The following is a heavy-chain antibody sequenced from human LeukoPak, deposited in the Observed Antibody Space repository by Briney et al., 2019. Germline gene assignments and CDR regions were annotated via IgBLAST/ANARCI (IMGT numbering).Heavy chain of an antibody. J-gene: IGHJ4*02. CDR1: GGSISSYY. CDR2: VYDSGST. CDR3: ARWRDGYNGAGDYFDY. D-gene: IGHD5-24*01. V-gene: IGHV4-59*08. Sequence: SETLSLTCTVSGGSISSYYWSWIRQPPGKGLEWIGYVYDSGSTNYNPSLESRVTISVDTSKNQFSLKLSSVTAADTAVYYCARWRDGYNGAGDYFDYWGQGTLVTVSS.